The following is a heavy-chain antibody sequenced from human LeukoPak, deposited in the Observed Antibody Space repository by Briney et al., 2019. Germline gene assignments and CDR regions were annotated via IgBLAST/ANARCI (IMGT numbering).Heavy chain of an antibody. CDR1: GYSISSGYY. J-gene: IGHJ5*02. Sequence: SETLSLTCTVSGYSISSGYYWGWIRQPPGKGLEWIGSIYHSGSTYYNPSLKSRVTISVDTSKNQFSLKLSSVTAADTAVYYCARRLGYCSSTSCYNWFDPWGQGTLVTVSS. CDR3: ARRLGYCSSTSCYNWFDP. V-gene: IGHV4-38-2*02. D-gene: IGHD2-2*01. CDR2: IYHSGST.